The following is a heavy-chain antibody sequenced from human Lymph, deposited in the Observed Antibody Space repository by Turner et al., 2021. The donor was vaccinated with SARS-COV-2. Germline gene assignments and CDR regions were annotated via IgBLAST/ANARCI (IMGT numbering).Heavy chain of an antibody. Sequence: QVQLVQSGAEVTKPGASMTVSCMVSGYTITEFSMHWVRQAPGKGLEWVVGFDPEDGETIYAQKFEGRVTMTEDTSTDTAYMELSSMRSEDTAVYYCATVLCSGGSCYYYGMDVWGQGTTVNVSS. CDR1: GYTITEFS. CDR3: ATVLCSGGSCYYYGMDV. J-gene: IGHJ6*02. D-gene: IGHD2-15*01. CDR2: FDPEDGET. V-gene: IGHV1-24*01.